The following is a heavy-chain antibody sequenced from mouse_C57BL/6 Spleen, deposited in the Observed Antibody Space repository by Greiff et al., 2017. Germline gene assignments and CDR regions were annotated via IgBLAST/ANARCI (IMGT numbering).Heavy chain of an antibody. Sequence: QVQLQQSGAELARPGASVKLSCKASGYTFTSYCIRWVKQRTGQGLEWIGEIYPRSGDTYYNEKFKGKATLTADKSSSTAYMELRSLTSEDSAVXFCATGLRRGDYYAMDYWGQGTSVTVSS. CDR2: IYPRSGDT. J-gene: IGHJ4*01. CDR3: ATGLRRGDYYAMDY. D-gene: IGHD2-4*01. CDR1: GYTFTSYC. V-gene: IGHV1-81*01.